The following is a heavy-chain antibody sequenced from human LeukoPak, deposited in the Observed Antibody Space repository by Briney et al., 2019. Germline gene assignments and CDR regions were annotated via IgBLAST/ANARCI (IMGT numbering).Heavy chain of an antibody. Sequence: GGSLRLSCAASGFTFSSYDMHWVRQATGKGLEWVSAIGTAGDTSYPGSVKGRFTISRENAKNSLYLQMNSLRAGDTAVYYCARDRGALWFGEFDYWGQGTLVTVSS. V-gene: IGHV3-13*01. J-gene: IGHJ4*02. CDR2: IGTAGDT. CDR3: ARDRGALWFGEFDY. D-gene: IGHD3-10*01. CDR1: GFTFSSYD.